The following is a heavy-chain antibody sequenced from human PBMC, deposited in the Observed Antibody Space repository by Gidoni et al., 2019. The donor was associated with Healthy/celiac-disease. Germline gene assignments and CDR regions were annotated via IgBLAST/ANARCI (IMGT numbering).Heavy chain of an antibody. CDR3: ARGDTRDLFFDY. Sequence: QVQLVQSGAEVKKPGTSMKVSCKASGYTFNRYAMHWVRQAPGQRLEWMGWINAGNGNTKYSQKFQDRVTITRDTSASTAYMELSSLRSDDTAVYYCARGDTRDLFFDYWGQGTLVTVSS. CDR2: INAGNGNT. V-gene: IGHV1-3*01. J-gene: IGHJ4*02. CDR1: GYTFNRYA. D-gene: IGHD2-2*01.